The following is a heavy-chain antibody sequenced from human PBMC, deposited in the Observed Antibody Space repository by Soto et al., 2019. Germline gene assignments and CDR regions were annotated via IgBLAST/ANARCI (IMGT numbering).Heavy chain of an antibody. D-gene: IGHD1-26*01. CDR3: AKDSPYSASYKEDGFDI. J-gene: IGHJ3*02. CDR1: GFTFSSYA. CDR2: ISVSGGST. Sequence: GGSLRLSCEVSGFTFSSYAMSWVRQAPGRGLEWVSSISVSGGSTYHADSVNGRFTISRDNSKDTVFLQMNSLRAEDTAVYYCAKDSPYSASYKEDGFDIWGQGSLVTVSS. V-gene: IGHV3-23*01.